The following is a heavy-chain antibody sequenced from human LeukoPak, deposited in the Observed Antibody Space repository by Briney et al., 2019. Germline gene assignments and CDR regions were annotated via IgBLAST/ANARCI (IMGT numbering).Heavy chain of an antibody. CDR1: GFTFSSYW. J-gene: IGHJ4*02. CDR3: ARSIMGGGAFDY. CDR2: IKEDGSEK. D-gene: IGHD3-10*01. Sequence: PGGALRVSCADSGFTFSSYWLKWVRQTPGRGVEGGANIKEDGSEKYHVDSVNRRFTLSRDNAKSSLYLQMNSLRAEDTALYYCARSIMGGGAFDYWGQGTQVTVSS. V-gene: IGHV3-7*03.